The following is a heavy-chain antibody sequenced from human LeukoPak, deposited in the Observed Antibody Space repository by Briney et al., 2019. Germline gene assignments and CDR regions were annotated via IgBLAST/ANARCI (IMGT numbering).Heavy chain of an antibody. CDR2: IYGGGNI. CDR1: GFTVSSNY. J-gene: IGHJ4*02. CDR3: ARGAGYNYPYYFDY. D-gene: IGHD5-24*01. V-gene: IGHV3-53*01. Sequence: GGSLRLSCAASGFTVSSNYMNWVRQAPGKGLEWVSVIYGGGNIYYADSVKGRITISRDNSKNTLYLQMNSLRAEDTAVYYCARGAGYNYPYYFDYWGQGTLVTVSS.